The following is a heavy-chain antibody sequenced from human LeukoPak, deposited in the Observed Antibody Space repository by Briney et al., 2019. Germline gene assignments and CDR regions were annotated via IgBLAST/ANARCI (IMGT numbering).Heavy chain of an antibody. Sequence: GGSLRLSCAASGFTFSSYAMHWVRQAPGKGLEWVAVISYDGSNKYYADSVKGRFTISRDNSKNTLYLQMNSLRAEDTAVYYCARDRVQHYGSGSFPDYWGQGTLVTVSS. V-gene: IGHV3-30*04. D-gene: IGHD3-10*01. CDR2: ISYDGSNK. J-gene: IGHJ4*02. CDR3: ARDRVQHYGSGSFPDY. CDR1: GFTFSSYA.